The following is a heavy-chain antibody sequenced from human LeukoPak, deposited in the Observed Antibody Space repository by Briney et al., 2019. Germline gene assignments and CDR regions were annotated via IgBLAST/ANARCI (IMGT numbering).Heavy chain of an antibody. Sequence: ASVKVSCKASGGTFSAYSLNWVRQAPGQGLEYLGGIIPIFVTPNNAPKPIYAQKFQGRVMITADKSTSTAYMELSSLRSEDTAVYCCARGSGRFNLNRGVAHYHYYMDVWGKGTTVTVSS. CDR3: ARGSGRFNLNRGVAHYHYYMDV. V-gene: IGHV1-69*06. CDR1: GGTFSAYS. J-gene: IGHJ6*03. D-gene: IGHD3-10*01. CDR2: IIPIFVTP.